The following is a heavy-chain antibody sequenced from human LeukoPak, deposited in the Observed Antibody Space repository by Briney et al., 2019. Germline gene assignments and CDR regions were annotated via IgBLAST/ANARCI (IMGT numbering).Heavy chain of an antibody. Sequence: PGGSLRLSCAASGFTVSSNYMSWVRQGPGKGLEWVALIYNDGGTHYTDSVKGRFTISRDRSKNTVYLQMNGLRADDTAVYYCAKDDVAAFATGYMDVWGKGTTVTVSS. CDR2: IYNDGGT. J-gene: IGHJ6*03. V-gene: IGHV3-53*01. D-gene: IGHD6-6*01. CDR3: AKDDVAAFATGYMDV. CDR1: GFTVSSNY.